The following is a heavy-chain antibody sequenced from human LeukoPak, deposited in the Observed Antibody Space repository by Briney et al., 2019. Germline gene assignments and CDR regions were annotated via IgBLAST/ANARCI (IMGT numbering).Heavy chain of an antibody. Sequence: PGGSLRLSCAASGFTVSSNYMSWVRQAPGGGLEWVSGIGGDGGGGTYYADSVKGRFAISRDNSKSTLYLQMNSLRVEDTAVYYCVKDFGRNLGGPGYWGRGTLVTVSS. V-gene: IGHV3-53*01. CDR1: GFTVSSNY. CDR2: IGGDGGGGT. J-gene: IGHJ4*02. CDR3: VKDFGRNLGGPGY. D-gene: IGHD3-10*01.